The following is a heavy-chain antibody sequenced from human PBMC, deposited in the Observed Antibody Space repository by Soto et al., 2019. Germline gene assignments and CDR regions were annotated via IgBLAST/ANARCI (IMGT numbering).Heavy chain of an antibody. Sequence: QEQLVESGGGVVQPGRSLRLSCAASGFTFSTYAMHCVRQAPGKGLEWVAVISFDGSNKYYADSVKGRFTISRDNSKNTLYLQMNSLSAEDTAVYYCARDLAVYDSSLGYYYGMDVWGQGTTVTVSS. CDR2: ISFDGSNK. D-gene: IGHD3-22*01. J-gene: IGHJ6*02. CDR1: GFTFSTYA. CDR3: ARDLAVYDSSLGYYYGMDV. V-gene: IGHV3-30-3*01.